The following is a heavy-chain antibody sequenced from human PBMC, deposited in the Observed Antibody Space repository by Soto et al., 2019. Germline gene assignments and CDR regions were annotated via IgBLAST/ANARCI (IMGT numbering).Heavy chain of an antibody. J-gene: IGHJ6*02. CDR1: GYTFTSYG. V-gene: IGHV1-46*01. D-gene: IGHD3-22*01. CDR3: VRDEWTGEDYYDSSGYLYYYYYGMDV. Sequence: ASVKVSCKASGYTFTSYGISWVRQAPGQGLEWMALINPSGGTTNYAQKFQGRVTMTRDTSTSTVYMELSSLRSEDTAVYYCVRDEWTGEDYYDSSGYLYYYYYGMDVWGQGTTVTVSS. CDR2: INPSGGTT.